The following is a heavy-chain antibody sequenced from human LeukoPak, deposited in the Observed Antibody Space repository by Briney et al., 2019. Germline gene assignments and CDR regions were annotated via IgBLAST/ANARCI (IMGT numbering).Heavy chain of an antibody. CDR1: GYTFTGYY. D-gene: IGHD6-13*01. CDR2: INPNSGGT. Sequence: ASVKVSCKASGYTFTGYYMHWVRQAPGQGLEWMGRINPNSGGTNYAQKFQGRVTMTRDTSISTAYMELSRLRSDDTAVYYCASARRQGSSWYKDAFDIWGQGTMVTVSS. V-gene: IGHV1-2*06. CDR3: ASARRQGSSWYKDAFDI. J-gene: IGHJ3*02.